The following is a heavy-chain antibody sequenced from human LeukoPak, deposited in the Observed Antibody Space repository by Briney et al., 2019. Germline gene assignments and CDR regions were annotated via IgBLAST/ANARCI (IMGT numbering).Heavy chain of an antibody. CDR3: ARGKFRRNWFDP. V-gene: IGHV4-34*01. Sequence: KSSETLSLTCAVYGGPFSGYYWSWVRQPPGKGLEWIGEINHSGSTNYNPSLKSRVTISVDTSKNQFSLKLSSVTAADTAVYYCARGKFRRNWFDPWGQGTLVTVSS. J-gene: IGHJ5*02. CDR1: GGPFSGYY. CDR2: INHSGST.